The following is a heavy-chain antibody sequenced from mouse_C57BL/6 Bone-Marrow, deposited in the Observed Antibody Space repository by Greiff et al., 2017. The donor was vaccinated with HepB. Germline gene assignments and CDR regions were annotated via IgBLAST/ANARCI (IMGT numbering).Heavy chain of an antibody. V-gene: IGHV3-8*01. CDR1: GYSITSDY. D-gene: IGHD1-1*01. CDR3: ARFHYYYGSSWYFDV. Sequence: DVKLQESGPGLAKPSQTLSLTCSVTGYSITSDYWNWIRKFPGNKLEYMGYISYSGSTYYNPSLKSRISITRDTSKNQYYLQLNSVTTEDTATYYCARFHYYYGSSWYFDVWGTGTTVTVSS. J-gene: IGHJ1*03. CDR2: ISYSGST.